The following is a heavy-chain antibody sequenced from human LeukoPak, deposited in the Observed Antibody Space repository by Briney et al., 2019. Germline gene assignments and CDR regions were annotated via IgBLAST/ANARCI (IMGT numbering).Heavy chain of an antibody. J-gene: IGHJ6*02. CDR3: ARAPRSDYNAVYYYYYGMDV. V-gene: IGHV1-18*01. Sequence: AWVKVSCKASGYTFTSYGISWARQAPGQGLEWMGWIVAYNGNTKYEQKLQGRVTMTTDTSTSTPYMELRSLRSDDTAVYYCARAPRSDYNAVYYYYYGMDVWGQGTTVTVSS. CDR2: IVAYNGNT. CDR1: GYTFTSYG. D-gene: IGHD4-11*01.